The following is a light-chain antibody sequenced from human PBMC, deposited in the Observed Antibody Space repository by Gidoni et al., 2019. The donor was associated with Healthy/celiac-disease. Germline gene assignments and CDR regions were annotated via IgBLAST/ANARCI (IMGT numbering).Light chain of an antibody. CDR3: QQYGSSIT. J-gene: IGKJ5*01. CDR2: GAS. V-gene: IGKV3-20*01. Sequence: EIVLTQSPGTLSLSPGESATLSCRASQSVSSSYLAWYQQKPGQAPRLLIYGASSRATGIPDRFSGSGCGTDFTLTISRLEPEEFAVYYCQQYGSSITFGQGTRLEIK. CDR1: QSVSSSY.